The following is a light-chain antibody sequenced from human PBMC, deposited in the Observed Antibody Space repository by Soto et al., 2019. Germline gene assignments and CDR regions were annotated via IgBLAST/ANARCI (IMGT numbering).Light chain of an antibody. J-gene: IGKJ1*01. V-gene: IGKV1-17*01. CDR1: QGIGND. Sequence: DIQMTQSPSSLSASVGDRVTITCRASQGIGNDLGWYQQKPGRAPKLLIYAASTLQGGVPSRFSGSGSGTEFTLTISSLQPDDFATYYCHQYNSYSFGQGTKVDIK. CDR2: AAS. CDR3: HQYNSYS.